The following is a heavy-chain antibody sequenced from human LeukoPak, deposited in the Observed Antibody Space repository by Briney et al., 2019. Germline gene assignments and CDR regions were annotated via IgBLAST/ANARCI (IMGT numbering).Heavy chain of an antibody. CDR1: GFTVSSNY. J-gene: IGHJ4*02. CDR2: IYSGGST. CDR3: ARDLTTEPDY. Sequence: PGGSLRLSCAASGFTVSSNYMSWVRQAPGKGLEWVSVIYSGGSTYYADSVKGRFTISRDSSKNTLYLQVNSLRAEDTAVYYCARDLTTEPDYWGQGTLVTVSS. D-gene: IGHD1-14*01. V-gene: IGHV3-66*02.